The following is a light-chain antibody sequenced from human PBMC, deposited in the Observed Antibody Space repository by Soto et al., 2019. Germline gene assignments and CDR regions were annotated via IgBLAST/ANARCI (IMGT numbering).Light chain of an antibody. J-gene: IGLJ3*02. CDR3: QSYDSSLSGPNWV. V-gene: IGLV1-40*01. Sequence: QAVVTQPPSVSGAAGQRVTISCTGSSSNIGAGYDVHWYQQLPGTAPKLLIYGNSNRPSGVPDRFSGSKSGTSASLAITGLQAEDEADYYCQSYDSSLSGPNWVFGGGTKLTVL. CDR1: SSNIGAGYD. CDR2: GNS.